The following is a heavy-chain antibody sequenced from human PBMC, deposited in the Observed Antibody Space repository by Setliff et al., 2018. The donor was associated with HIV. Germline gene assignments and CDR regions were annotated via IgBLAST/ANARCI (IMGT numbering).Heavy chain of an antibody. Sequence: GASVKVSCKASGGTFSSYAISWVRQAPGQGLEWMGGIIPILGIANYAQKFQARVIITTDKSTSTAFMELTSLTSEDTAVYYCARSVHSLYGDYATYFDPWGQGTQVTVSS. CDR1: GGTFSSYA. J-gene: IGHJ5*02. CDR3: ARSVHSLYGDYATYFDP. CDR2: IIPILGIA. V-gene: IGHV1-69*10. D-gene: IGHD4-17*01.